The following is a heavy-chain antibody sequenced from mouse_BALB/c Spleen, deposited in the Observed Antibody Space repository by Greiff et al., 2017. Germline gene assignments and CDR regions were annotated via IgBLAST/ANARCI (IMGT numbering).Heavy chain of an antibody. CDR1: GFTFSDYY. CDR3: AIDGTLFAY. D-gene: IGHD2-3*01. V-gene: IGHV5-4*02. J-gene: IGHJ3*01. Sequence: EVHLVESGGGLVKPGGSLKLSCAASGFTFSDYYMYWVRQTPEKRLEWVATISDGGSYTYYPDSVKGRFTISRDNAKNNLYLQMSSLKSEDTAMYYCAIDGTLFAYWGQGTLVTVSA. CDR2: ISDGGSYT.